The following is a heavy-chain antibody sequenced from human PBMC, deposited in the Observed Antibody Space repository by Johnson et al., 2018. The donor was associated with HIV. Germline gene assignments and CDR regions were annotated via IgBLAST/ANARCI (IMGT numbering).Heavy chain of an antibody. V-gene: IGHV3-23*04. J-gene: IGHJ3*02. Sequence: VQLVESGGGLVQPGGSLRLSCAVSGFTFSDYAMSWVRQDPGKGLEWVSGISGGGGSTYYVDSVKGRFTISRDNFKNTLFLEMNSLRAEDTAVYYCVKVAFRIAPTSHAFDIWGQGTMVTVSS. D-gene: IGHD6-13*01. CDR2: ISGGGGST. CDR3: VKVAFRIAPTSHAFDI. CDR1: GFTFSDYA.